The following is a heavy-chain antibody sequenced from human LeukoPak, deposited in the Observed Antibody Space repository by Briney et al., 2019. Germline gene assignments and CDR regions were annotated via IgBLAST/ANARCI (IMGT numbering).Heavy chain of an antibody. CDR1: GSCFTSYW. CDR3: ARQRLEELGYYYGMDV. Sequence: GSSLRISYKGSGSCFTSYWISWGRQMPGKGLEWMGRIDPSDSYTNYSPSFQGHVTISADKSISTAYLQWSSLKASDTAMYYCARQRLEELGYYYGMDVWGKGTTVTVSS. CDR2: IDPSDSYT. V-gene: IGHV5-10-1*01. J-gene: IGHJ6*04. D-gene: IGHD6-25*01.